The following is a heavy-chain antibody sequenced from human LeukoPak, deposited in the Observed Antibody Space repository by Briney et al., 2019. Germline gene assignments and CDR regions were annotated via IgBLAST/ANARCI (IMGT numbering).Heavy chain of an antibody. CDR1: GGSISSSSYY. CDR2: IYTSGST. V-gene: IGHV4-61*05. D-gene: IGHD6-13*01. CDR3: ARHKQQQLVLDY. Sequence: SETLSLTCTVSGGSISSSSYYWGWIRQPPGKGLEWIGYIYTSGSTNYNPSLKSRVTISVDTSKNQFSLKLSSVTAADTAVYYCARHKQQQLVLDYWGQGTLVTVSS. J-gene: IGHJ4*02.